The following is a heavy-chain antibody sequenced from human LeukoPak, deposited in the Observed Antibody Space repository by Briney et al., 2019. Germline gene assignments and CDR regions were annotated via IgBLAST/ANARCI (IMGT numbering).Heavy chain of an antibody. CDR3: AKENYCYGMDV. J-gene: IGHJ6*02. Sequence: GGSLRLSCAASGFTFSSYEMNWVRQAPGKGLEWVSSISSSSSYIYYADSVKGRFTISRDNAKNSLYLQMNSLRAEDTAVYYCAKENYCYGMDVWGQGTTVTVSS. CDR1: GFTFSSYE. CDR2: ISSSSSYI. V-gene: IGHV3-21*01.